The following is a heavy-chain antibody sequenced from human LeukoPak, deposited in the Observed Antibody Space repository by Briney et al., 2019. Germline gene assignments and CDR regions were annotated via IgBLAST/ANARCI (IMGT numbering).Heavy chain of an antibody. CDR1: GFTVSSNY. CDR3: ASRRVAVPSSRAFDY. V-gene: IGHV3-66*01. J-gene: IGHJ4*02. Sequence: GGSLRLSCAASGFTVSSNYMSWVRQAPGKGLEWVSVIYSGGSTYYADSVKGRFTISRDNSKNTLYLQMNSLRAEDTAVYYCASRRVAVPSSRAFDYWGQGTLVTVSS. CDR2: IYSGGST. D-gene: IGHD6-19*01.